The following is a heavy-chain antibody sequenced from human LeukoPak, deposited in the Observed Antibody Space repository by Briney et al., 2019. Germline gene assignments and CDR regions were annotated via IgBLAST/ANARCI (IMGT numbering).Heavy chain of an antibody. V-gene: IGHV4-39*01. Sequence: SSETLSLTCTVSGGSISGSSYYWGWIRQPPGKGLEWIGSIYYSGSTYYNPSLKSRVTISVDTSKNQFSLKLSSVTAADTAVYYCARHFGTVDDAFDIWGQGTMVTVSS. CDR2: IYYSGST. D-gene: IGHD4-23*01. J-gene: IGHJ3*02. CDR1: GGSISGSSYY. CDR3: ARHFGTVDDAFDI.